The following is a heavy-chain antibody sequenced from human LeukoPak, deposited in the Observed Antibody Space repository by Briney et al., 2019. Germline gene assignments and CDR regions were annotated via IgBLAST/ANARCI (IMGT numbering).Heavy chain of an antibody. Sequence: SETLSLTCTVSGGSISSSSYYWGWIRQPPGKGLEWTGSIYYSGSTFYNPSLKSRVTISVNTSKNQFSLKLSSVTAADTAVYYCARHLEPVVATPIFDYWGQGTLVTVSS. CDR1: GGSISSSSYY. V-gene: IGHV4-39*01. D-gene: IGHD5-12*01. CDR2: IYYSGST. J-gene: IGHJ4*02. CDR3: ARHLEPVVATPIFDY.